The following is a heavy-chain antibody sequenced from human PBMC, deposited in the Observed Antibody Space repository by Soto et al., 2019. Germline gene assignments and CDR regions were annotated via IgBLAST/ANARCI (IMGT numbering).Heavy chain of an antibody. V-gene: IGHV2-26*01. J-gene: IGHJ4*02. Sequence: SGPTLVNPTETLTLTCTVSGFSLSYTRMGVSWIRQPPGKALEWLAHIFSNYEKSYITSLKSRLTISQDTSKSQVVLTMTNMDPVDTAVYYCARHDNYSGSPDYWGRGTLVTVSS. CDR2: IFSNYEK. CDR3: ARHDNYSGSPDY. D-gene: IGHD1-26*01. CDR1: GFSLSYTRMG.